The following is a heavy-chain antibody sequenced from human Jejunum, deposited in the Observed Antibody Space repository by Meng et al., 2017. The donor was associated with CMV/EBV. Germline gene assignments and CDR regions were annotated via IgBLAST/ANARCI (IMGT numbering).Heavy chain of an antibody. CDR1: SYG. CDR3: AKDHDLVTGKDYYYAMDV. Sequence: SYGMQWVRQGPGTGLEWVSFIRYDGTKTYYADSVKGRFTISRDNSKNTLYLQMNSLRVEDTAIYYCAKDHDLVTGKDYYYAMDVWGQGTTVTVSS. CDR2: IRYDGTKT. J-gene: IGHJ6*02. V-gene: IGHV3-30*02. D-gene: IGHD2-21*02.